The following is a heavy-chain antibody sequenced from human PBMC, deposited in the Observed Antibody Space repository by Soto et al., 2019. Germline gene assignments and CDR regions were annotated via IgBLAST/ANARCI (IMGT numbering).Heavy chain of an antibody. Sequence: QVQLVQSGAEVKKPGSSVKVSCKASGGTFSSYAISWVRQAPGQGLEWMGGIIPIFGTANYAQKFQGRVTITADKSTSTAYMELSSLRSEDTAVYYCASAIVVVVAATRGIDAFDIWGQGTMVTVSS. CDR3: ASAIVVVVAATRGIDAFDI. V-gene: IGHV1-69*06. CDR2: IIPIFGTA. CDR1: GGTFSSYA. J-gene: IGHJ3*02. D-gene: IGHD2-15*01.